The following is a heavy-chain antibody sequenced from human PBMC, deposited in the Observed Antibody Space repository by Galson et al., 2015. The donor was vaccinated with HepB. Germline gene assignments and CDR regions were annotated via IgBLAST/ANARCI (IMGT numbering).Heavy chain of an antibody. CDR3: ARVGPGIAAAGTNWFDP. D-gene: IGHD6-13*01. CDR2: IYYSGST. J-gene: IGHJ5*02. CDR1: GGSISSYY. Sequence: ETLSLTCTVSGGSISSYYWSWIRQPPGKGLEWIGYIYYSGSTNYNPSLKSRVTISVDTSKNQFSLKLSSVTAADTAVYYCARVGPGIAAAGTNWFDPWGQGTLVTVSS. V-gene: IGHV4-59*01.